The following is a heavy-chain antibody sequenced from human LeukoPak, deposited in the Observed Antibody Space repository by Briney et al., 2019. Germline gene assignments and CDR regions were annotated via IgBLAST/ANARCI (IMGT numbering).Heavy chain of an antibody. CDR1: GGSISSSSYY. D-gene: IGHD3-22*01. Sequence: SETLSLTCTVSGGSISSSSYYWGWIRQPPGKGLEWIGSIYYSGSTYYNPSLKSRVTISVGTSKNQFSLKLSSVTAADTAVYYCARLGSDSSGYYYYYYYYYMDVWGKGTTVTISS. CDR2: IYYSGST. CDR3: ARLGSDSSGYYYYYYYYYMDV. V-gene: IGHV4-39*01. J-gene: IGHJ6*03.